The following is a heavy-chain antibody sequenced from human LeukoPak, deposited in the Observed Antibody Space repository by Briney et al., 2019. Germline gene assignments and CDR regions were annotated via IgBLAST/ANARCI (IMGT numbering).Heavy chain of an antibody. V-gene: IGHV1-2*02. CDR1: GYTFTGYY. CDR2: INPNSGGT. Sequence: GASVKVSCKASGYTFTGYYMHWVRQAPGQGLEWMGWINPNSGGTNYAQKFQGRVTMTRDTSISTAYMELSRLRSDDTAVYYCARVDRYCSGGSCYGTRLWDYWGQGTLVTVSS. J-gene: IGHJ4*02. CDR3: ARVDRYCSGGSCYGTRLWDY. D-gene: IGHD2-15*01.